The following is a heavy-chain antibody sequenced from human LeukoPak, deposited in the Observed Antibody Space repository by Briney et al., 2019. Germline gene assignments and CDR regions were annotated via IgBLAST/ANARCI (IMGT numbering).Heavy chain of an antibody. J-gene: IGHJ5*02. CDR3: ARATIAAAGNWFDP. CDR1: GFTFNNYA. CDR2: ISSNGGST. V-gene: IGHV3-64*01. D-gene: IGHD6-13*01. Sequence: GGSLRLSCAASGFTFNNYAMYRVRQAPGKGLEYVSGISSNGGSTYYAHSVKGRFTISRDNSKNTLYLQMGSLRGEDTAMYYCARATIAAAGNWFDPWGQGTLVTVSS.